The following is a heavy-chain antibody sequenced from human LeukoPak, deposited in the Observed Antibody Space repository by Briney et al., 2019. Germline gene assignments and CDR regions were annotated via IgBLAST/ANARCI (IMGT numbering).Heavy chain of an antibody. V-gene: IGHV1-2*02. Sequence: GASVKVSCKASGYTFTGYYMHWVRQAPGQGLEWMGWINPNSGGTNYAQKFQGRVTMTRDTSISTAYMELSRLRSDDTAVYYCASGYCSSTRCPNFDYWGQGTLVTVSS. D-gene: IGHD2-2*01. J-gene: IGHJ4*02. CDR2: INPNSGGT. CDR3: ASGYCSSTRCPNFDY. CDR1: GYTFTGYY.